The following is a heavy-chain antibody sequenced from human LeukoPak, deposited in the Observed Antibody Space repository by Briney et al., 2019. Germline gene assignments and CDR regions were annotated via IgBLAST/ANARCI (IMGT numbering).Heavy chain of an antibody. V-gene: IGHV4-34*01. CDR2: INHSGST. D-gene: IGHD2-15*01. J-gene: IGHJ3*02. Sequence: SETLSLTCAVYGGSFSGYYWSWIRQPPGKGLEWIGEINHSGSTNYNPSLKSRVTISIDTSKNQFSLKLSSVTAADTAVYYCARGRLSVVVVTATGRHGAFNIWGRGTMVTVSS. CDR1: GGSFSGYY. CDR3: ARGRLSVVVVTATGRHGAFNI.